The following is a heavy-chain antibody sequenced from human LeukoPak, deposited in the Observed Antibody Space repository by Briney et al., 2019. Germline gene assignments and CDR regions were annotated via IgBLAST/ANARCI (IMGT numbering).Heavy chain of an antibody. Sequence: GGSLRLSCAASGFTFSNYWMHWVRQVPGKGLVWVSNINTDGSIRNYADSVKGRFTISRDNAKETLYLQMDSLRAEDTAVYYCARDLRGPRDSWGQGTLVIVSS. CDR3: ARDLRGPRDS. CDR1: GFTFSNYW. CDR2: INTDGSIR. D-gene: IGHD3-10*01. J-gene: IGHJ4*02. V-gene: IGHV3-74*01.